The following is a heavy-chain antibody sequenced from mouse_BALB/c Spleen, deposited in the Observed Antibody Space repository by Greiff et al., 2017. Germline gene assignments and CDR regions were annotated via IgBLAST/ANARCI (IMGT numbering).Heavy chain of an antibody. V-gene: IGHV3-8*02. CDR3: ARYTTVVEDYAMDY. D-gene: IGHD1-1*01. J-gene: IGHJ4*01. CDR1: GDSITSGY. CDR2: ISYSGST. Sequence: VQLKESGPSLVKPSQTLSLTCSVTGDSITSGYWNWIRKFPGNKLEYMGYISYSGSTYYNPSLKSRISITRDTSKNQYYLQLNSVTTEDTATYYCARYTTVVEDYAMDYWGQGTSVTVSS.